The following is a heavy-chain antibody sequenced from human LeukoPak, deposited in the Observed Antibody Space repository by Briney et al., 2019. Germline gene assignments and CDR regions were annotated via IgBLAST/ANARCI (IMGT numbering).Heavy chain of an antibody. D-gene: IGHD3-22*01. Sequence: PGRSLRLSCAASGFTFSSYGMHWVRQAPGKGLEWVAVIWYDGSNKYYADSVKGRFTISRDNSKNTLYLQMNSLRAEDTAVYYCAREGRGNYYDSSGYYVYWGQGTLVTVSS. CDR1: GFTFSSYG. J-gene: IGHJ4*02. CDR3: AREGRGNYYDSSGYYVY. V-gene: IGHV3-33*01. CDR2: IWYDGSNK.